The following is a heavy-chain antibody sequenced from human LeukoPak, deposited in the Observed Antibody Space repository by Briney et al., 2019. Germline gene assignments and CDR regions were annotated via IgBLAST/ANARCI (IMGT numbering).Heavy chain of an antibody. J-gene: IGHJ4*02. CDR3: ARDPAPYGSGSSY. D-gene: IGHD3-10*01. Sequence: SETLSLTCAVSGGSISSGGYSWSWIRQPPGKGLEWIGYIYHSGSTYYNPSLKSRVTISVDRSKNQFSLKLSSVTAADTAVYYCARDPAPYGSGSSYWGQGTLVTVSS. V-gene: IGHV4-30-2*01. CDR2: IYHSGST. CDR1: GGSISSGGYS.